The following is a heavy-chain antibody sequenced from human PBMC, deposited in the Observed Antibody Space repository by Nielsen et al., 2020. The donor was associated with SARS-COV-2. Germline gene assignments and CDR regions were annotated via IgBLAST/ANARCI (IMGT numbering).Heavy chain of an antibody. D-gene: IGHD6-19*01. V-gene: IGHV3-30-3*01. Sequence: GESLKISCAASGFSFSTYAMHWVRQAPGKGLEWVAVMSYDGNIQYYADSVKGRFTISRDNSKDTLYLQMNNLKGEDTALYYCARDPSHIAVAGTAYWGQGTLVTVSS. CDR1: GFSFSTYA. CDR2: MSYDGNIQ. J-gene: IGHJ4*02. CDR3: ARDPSHIAVAGTAY.